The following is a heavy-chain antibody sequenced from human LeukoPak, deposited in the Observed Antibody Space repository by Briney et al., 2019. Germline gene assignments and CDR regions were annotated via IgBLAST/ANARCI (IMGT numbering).Heavy chain of an antibody. Sequence: GESLKISCKGSGYSFTNYWIGWVRQMPGKGLEWMGIIYLGDSNTRYSPSFQGQVTISADKSISTAYLQWSSLKASDTAMYYCARTYYYDSSAFSFFGYWGQGTLVTVSS. CDR3: ARTYYYDSSAFSFFGY. CDR2: IYLGDSNT. V-gene: IGHV5-51*01. D-gene: IGHD3-22*01. J-gene: IGHJ4*02. CDR1: GYSFTNYW.